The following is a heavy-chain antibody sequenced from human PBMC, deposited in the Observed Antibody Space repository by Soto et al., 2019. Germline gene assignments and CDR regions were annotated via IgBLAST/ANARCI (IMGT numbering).Heavy chain of an antibody. CDR2: INPNSDVT. CDR3: VRVGLNRNYDFDF. V-gene: IGHV1-2*02. Sequence: QVQLVQSGAEVKKPGASVKVSCKASGYTFNSYYIHWVRQAPGQRLEWMGWINPNSDVTGYAQSFQGRVTMTRDMSMTTAYMDLTRLRSDDTAVYYCVRVGLNRNYDFDFWGQGTLITVSS. D-gene: IGHD3-16*01. J-gene: IGHJ4*02. CDR1: GYTFNSYY.